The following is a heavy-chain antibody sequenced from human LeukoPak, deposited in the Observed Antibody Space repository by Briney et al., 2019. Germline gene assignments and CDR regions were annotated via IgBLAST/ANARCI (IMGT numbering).Heavy chain of an antibody. CDR2: IDPSDSYT. J-gene: IGHJ4*02. V-gene: IGHV5-10-1*01. CDR1: GYSFTSYW. CDR3: ARDVRYFDWYWDY. D-gene: IGHD3-9*01. Sequence: GESLRISCKGSGYSFTSYWISWARQMPGKGLEWMGRIDPSDSYTNYSPSFQGHVTISADKSISTAYLQWSSLKASDTAMYYCARDVRYFDWYWDYWGQGTLVTVSS.